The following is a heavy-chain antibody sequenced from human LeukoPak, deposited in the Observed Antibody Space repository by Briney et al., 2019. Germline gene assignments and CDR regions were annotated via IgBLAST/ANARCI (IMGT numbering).Heavy chain of an antibody. CDR2: ISASGRTT. D-gene: IGHD5-24*01. CDR1: GFTFSSYW. Sequence: PGGSLRLSCAASGFTFSSYWMSWVRQAPGKGLEWVSAISASGRTTYYADSVKGRFTFSRDNSKSTVYLQMSSLRPDDTALYYCTNWREGYRPSLDYWGQGTLVTVSS. CDR3: TNWREGYRPSLDY. J-gene: IGHJ4*02. V-gene: IGHV3-23*01.